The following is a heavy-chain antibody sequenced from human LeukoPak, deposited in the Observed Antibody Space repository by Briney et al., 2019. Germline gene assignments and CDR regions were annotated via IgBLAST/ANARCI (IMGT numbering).Heavy chain of an antibody. CDR2: IRNKNQGLTT. CDR1: GFDFSEHE. CDR3: VQPSQGYFQN. Sequence: GALRLSCAASGFDFSEHEMDWVRQTPRKGLEWLARIRNKNQGLTTEYAASVRGRFAISRDDSSNLIYLQMDRLETEDTAVYYCVQPSQGYFQNWGQGTLVTVSS. V-gene: IGHV3-72*01. D-gene: IGHD3-22*01. J-gene: IGHJ1*01.